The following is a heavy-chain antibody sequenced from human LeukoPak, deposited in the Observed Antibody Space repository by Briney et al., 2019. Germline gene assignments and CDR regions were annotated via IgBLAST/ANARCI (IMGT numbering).Heavy chain of an antibody. D-gene: IGHD4-17*01. CDR2: ITPLFGTA. CDR3: ARDVHGDYGSGWFDP. J-gene: IGHJ5*02. CDR1: GGTFNNSA. V-gene: IGHV1-69*05. Sequence: SVKVSCKTSGGTFNNSAISWVREAPGHGLEWLGGITPLFGTAGYAQKFHGRVTITNDESTRTVYLELTSLTSDDTAVYYCARDVHGDYGSGWFDPWGQGTLVSVSS.